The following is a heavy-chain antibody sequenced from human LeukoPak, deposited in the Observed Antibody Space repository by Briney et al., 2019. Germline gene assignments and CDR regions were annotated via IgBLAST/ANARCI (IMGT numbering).Heavy chain of an antibody. CDR2: INTDGGDK. CDR1: GFTFSRHW. CDR3: ARLKGTTSVCDY. V-gene: IGHV3-7*03. J-gene: IGHJ4*02. D-gene: IGHD1-1*01. Sequence: PGGSLRLSCVASGFTFSRHWMTWVRQAPGKGLEWLANINTDGGDKFYVDSVKGRFTMSRDNDWNILYLQMDSLRADDTAVYYCARLKGTTSVCDYWGQGTLVSVSS.